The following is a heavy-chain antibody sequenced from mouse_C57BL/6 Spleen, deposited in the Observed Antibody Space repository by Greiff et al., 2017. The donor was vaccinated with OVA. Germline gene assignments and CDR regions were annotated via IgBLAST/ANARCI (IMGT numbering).Heavy chain of an antibody. CDR1: GYTFTSYW. V-gene: IGHV1-64*01. J-gene: IGHJ4*01. Sequence: VQLQQSGAELVKPGASVKLSCKASGYTFTSYWMHWVKQRPGQGLEWIGMIHPSSGSTNYNEKFKSKATLTVDKSSSTAYMQLSSLTSEDSAVYYFEIISEGYSGYSMDDWGQGTSVTVSS. D-gene: IGHD2-3*01. CDR2: IHPSSGST. CDR3: EIISEGYSGYSMDD.